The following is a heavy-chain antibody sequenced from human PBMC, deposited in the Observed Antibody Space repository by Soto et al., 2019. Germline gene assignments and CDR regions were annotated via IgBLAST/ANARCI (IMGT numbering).Heavy chain of an antibody. Sequence: PGESLKISCKGSGYSFTSYWIGWVRQMPGKGLEWMGIIYPGDSDTRYSPSFQGQVTISADKSISTAYLQWSSLKASDTAMYYCARSVEYGDYLGSWGGRFRYYYYMDVWGKGTKVTVSS. CDR3: ARSVEYGDYLGSWGGRFRYYYYMDV. D-gene: IGHD4-17*01. CDR1: GYSFTSYW. CDR2: IYPGDSDT. J-gene: IGHJ6*03. V-gene: IGHV5-51*01.